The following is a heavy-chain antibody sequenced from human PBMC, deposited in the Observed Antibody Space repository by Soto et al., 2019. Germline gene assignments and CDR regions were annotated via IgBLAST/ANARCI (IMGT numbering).Heavy chain of an antibody. CDR2: IKTKPDDGTI. J-gene: IGHJ4*02. CDR1: GLIFSDVW. D-gene: IGHD1-1*01. Sequence: GGSLRLSCAASGLIFSDVWMTWVRQAPGKGLEWVGRIKTKPDDGTIDYAAPVRGRFTISRDDSKNTLYLQMTSLTPDDTGVYYCTTSNLGVDFWGPGTLVT. CDR3: TTSNLGVDF. V-gene: IGHV3-15*01.